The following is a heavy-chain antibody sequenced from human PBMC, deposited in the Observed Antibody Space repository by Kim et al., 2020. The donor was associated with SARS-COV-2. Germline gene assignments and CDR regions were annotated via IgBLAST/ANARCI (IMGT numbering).Heavy chain of an antibody. D-gene: IGHD3-22*01. V-gene: IGHV4-31*03. CDR2: IYYSGST. J-gene: IGHJ6*02. Sequence: SETLSLTCTVSGGSISSGGYYWSWIRQHPGKGLEWIGYIYYSGSTYYNPSLKSRVTISVDTSKNQFSLKLSSVTAADTAVYYCASAEGGYSYYYYGMDVWGQGTTVTVSS. CDR1: GGSISSGGYY. CDR3: ASAEGGYSYYYYGMDV.